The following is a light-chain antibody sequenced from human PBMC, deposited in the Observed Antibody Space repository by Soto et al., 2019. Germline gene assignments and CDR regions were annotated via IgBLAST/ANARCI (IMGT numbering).Light chain of an antibody. J-gene: IGLJ2*01. V-gene: IGLV2-8*01. CDR3: SSYAGSNNFVI. Sequence: ALTQPPSASGSPGQSVTISCTGTSSDVGGYKYVSWYQQHPGKAPKLMIYEVSERPSGVPDRFSGSKSGNTASLTVSGLQAEDEADYYCSSYAGSNNFVIFGGGTKLTVL. CDR2: EVS. CDR1: SSDVGGYKY.